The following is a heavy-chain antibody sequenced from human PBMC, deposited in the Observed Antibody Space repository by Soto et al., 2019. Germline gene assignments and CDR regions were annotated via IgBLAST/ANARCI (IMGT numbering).Heavy chain of an antibody. J-gene: IGHJ1*01. Sequence: SGPTLVNPTQTLTLTCTFSGFSLSTSGVGVGWIRQPPGKALEWLALIYWNDDKRYSPSLKSRLTIPKDTSKNQVVLTMTNMDPVDTATYYCAHSNIYDTIFGVVMTTGAEYFQHWGQGTLVPVSS. CDR2: IYWNDDK. CDR1: GFSLSTSGVG. V-gene: IGHV2-5*01. D-gene: IGHD3-3*01. CDR3: AHSNIYDTIFGVVMTTGAEYFQH.